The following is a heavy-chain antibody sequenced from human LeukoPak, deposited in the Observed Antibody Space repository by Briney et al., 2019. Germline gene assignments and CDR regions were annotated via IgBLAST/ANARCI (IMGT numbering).Heavy chain of an antibody. CDR1: GGSISGGSYY. V-gene: IGHV4-61*01. J-gene: IGHJ4*02. Sequence: SETLSLTCTVSGGSISGGSYYWSWIRQPPGKGLEWIGYIYYSGSTKYNLSLKSRVTISVDTSKNQLSLKLSSVTAADTAVYYCARGEYGPFDYWGQGTLVTVSS. CDR2: IYYSGST. CDR3: ARGEYGPFDY. D-gene: IGHD2/OR15-2a*01.